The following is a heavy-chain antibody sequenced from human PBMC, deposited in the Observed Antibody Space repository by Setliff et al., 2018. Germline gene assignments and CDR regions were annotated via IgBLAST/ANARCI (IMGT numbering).Heavy chain of an antibody. D-gene: IGHD6-19*01. CDR2: VNYLGNT. CDR1: GASFSDTY. J-gene: IGHJ2*01. V-gene: IGHV4-34*01. CDR3: ARHRAVAGAYYFDFISWYFDL. Sequence: SETLSLTCAVYGASFSDTYWSWIRQPPGKGLEWIGDVNYLGNTNYNASLKGRVTISGDTSKNQFSLKLTAVTAADTAIYYCARHRAVAGAYYFDFISWYFDLWGRGTLVTVSS.